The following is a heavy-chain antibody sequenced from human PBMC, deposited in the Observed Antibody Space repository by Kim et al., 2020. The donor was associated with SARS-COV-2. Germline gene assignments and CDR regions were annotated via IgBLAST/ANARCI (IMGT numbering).Heavy chain of an antibody. V-gene: IGHV5-51*01. D-gene: IGHD6-13*01. Sequence: GESLKISCKGSGYSFTSYWIGWVRQMPGKGLEWMGIIYPGDSDTRYSPSFQGQVTISADKSISTAYLQWSSLKASDTAMYYCARPSSSSWYEKGYYFDYWGQGTLVTVSS. CDR1: GYSFTSYW. J-gene: IGHJ4*02. CDR2: IYPGDSDT. CDR3: ARPSSSSWYEKGYYFDY.